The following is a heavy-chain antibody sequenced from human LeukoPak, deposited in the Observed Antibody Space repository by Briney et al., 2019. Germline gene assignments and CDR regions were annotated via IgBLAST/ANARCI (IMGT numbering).Heavy chain of an antibody. V-gene: IGHV3-23*01. CDR2: ISESGSRT. CDR3: ASAGYTSSSGRAFDI. Sequence: GGSLRLSCAASGFTFSRYVMSWVRQAPGKGPEWVSAISESGSRTYHGDSVKGRFTISRDNSKNTLYLQMNSLRAEDTAVYYCASAGYTSSSGRAFDIWGQGTTVTVSS. D-gene: IGHD6-13*01. CDR1: GFTFSRYV. J-gene: IGHJ3*02.